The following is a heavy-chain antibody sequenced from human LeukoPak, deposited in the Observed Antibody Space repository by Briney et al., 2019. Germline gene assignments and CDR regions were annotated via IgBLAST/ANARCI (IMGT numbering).Heavy chain of an antibody. CDR3: ARCGGSCYFGTSSANCMDV. Sequence: GGSLRLSCAASGFTFSSYWMHWVRQAPGKGLVWVSRINSDGSSTSYADSVKGRFTISRDNAKNSLYLQMNSLRAEDTAVYYCARCGGSCYFGTSSANCMDVWGKGTTVTVSS. J-gene: IGHJ6*03. V-gene: IGHV3-74*01. D-gene: IGHD2-15*01. CDR1: GFTFSSYW. CDR2: INSDGSST.